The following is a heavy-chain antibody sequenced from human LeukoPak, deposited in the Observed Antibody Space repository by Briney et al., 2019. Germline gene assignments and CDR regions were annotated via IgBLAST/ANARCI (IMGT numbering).Heavy chain of an antibody. CDR1: GGTFSSYG. CDR2: IIPIFGTA. D-gene: IGHD3-22*01. CDR3: ARDRTYYDSSGYFDY. J-gene: IGHJ4*02. V-gene: IGHV1-69*05. Sequence: SVKVSCKASGGTFSSYGISWVRQAPGQGLEWMGGIIPIFGTANYAQKFQGRVTITTDESTSTAYMELSSLRSEDTAVYYCARDRTYYDSSGYFDYWGQGTLVTVSP.